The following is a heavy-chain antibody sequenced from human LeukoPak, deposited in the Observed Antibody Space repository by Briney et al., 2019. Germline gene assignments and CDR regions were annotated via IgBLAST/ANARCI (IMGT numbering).Heavy chain of an antibody. D-gene: IGHD2-2*01. CDR2: MNPNSGNA. CDR1: GYTFTSYD. Sequence: GASVKVSRKASGYTFTSYDINWVRQATGRGLEWMGWMNPNSGNAGYAQKFQGRVTMTRNTSISTAYMELSSLRSEDTAVYYCARGGRYCSSTSCFENWFDPWGQGTLVTVSS. J-gene: IGHJ5*02. V-gene: IGHV1-8*01. CDR3: ARGGRYCSSTSCFENWFDP.